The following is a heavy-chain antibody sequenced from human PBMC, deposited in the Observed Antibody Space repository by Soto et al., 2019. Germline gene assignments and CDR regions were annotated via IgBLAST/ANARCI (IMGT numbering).Heavy chain of an antibody. D-gene: IGHD3-22*01. V-gene: IGHV1-46*01. CDR1: GYTFTSYY. CDR2: INPSGGST. CDR3: ARDHSSLIVYSYDSTSEGFFDY. Sequence: QVQVVQSGAEVKKPGASVKVSCKASGYTFTSYYMYWVRQAPGQGLEWMGRINPSGGSTSYAQKLQGRVTMTRDTSTSTVYMELSSLRSEDTAVYYCARDHSSLIVYSYDSTSEGFFDYWGQGTLVTVSS. J-gene: IGHJ4*02.